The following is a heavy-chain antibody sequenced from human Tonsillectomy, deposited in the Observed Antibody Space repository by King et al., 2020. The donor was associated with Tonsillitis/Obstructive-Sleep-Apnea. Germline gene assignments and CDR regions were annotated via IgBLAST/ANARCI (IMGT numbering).Heavy chain of an antibody. CDR2: ISSSSSYI. V-gene: IGHV3-21*01. CDR1: GFTFSSYS. D-gene: IGHD2-2*01. Sequence: VQLVESGGGLVKPGGSLRLSCAASGFTFSSYSMNWVRQAPGKGLEWVSSISSSSSYINYADSVKGRFTISRDNAKNSLYLQMNSLRAEDTAVYYCASSSSTSCPWGQGTLVTVSS. CDR3: ASSSSTSCP. J-gene: IGHJ5*02.